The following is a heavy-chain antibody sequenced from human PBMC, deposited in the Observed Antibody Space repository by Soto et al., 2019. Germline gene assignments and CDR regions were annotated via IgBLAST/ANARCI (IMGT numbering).Heavy chain of an antibody. J-gene: IGHJ4*02. V-gene: IGHV2-5*02. CDR3: AHKGYGDYPIDY. CDR1: GFSLSTSDVG. Sequence: QITLKESGPTLVKPTQTLTLTCTFSGFSLSTSDVGVGWIRQPPGKALEWLAVIYWDDTKHYSPSLKSRLTIPNDTTKNQVVLTMTNMDPVDTATYYCAHKGYGDYPIDYWGQGTLVTVSS. D-gene: IGHD4-17*01. CDR2: IYWDDTK.